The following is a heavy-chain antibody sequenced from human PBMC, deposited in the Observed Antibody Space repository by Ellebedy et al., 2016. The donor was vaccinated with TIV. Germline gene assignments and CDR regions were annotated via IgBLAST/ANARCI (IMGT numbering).Heavy chain of an antibody. D-gene: IGHD3-10*01. CDR1: GYTFTSHI. CDR3: ARDPEGAYYYGSGNFDY. J-gene: IGHJ4*02. V-gene: IGHV1-3*01. Sequence: ASVKVSXKASGYTFTSHIINWVRQAPGQRLEWLGWINAGNGNTKYSQKFQGRVTITRDTSTSTVYMEMSSLRSEDTAVFYCARDPEGAYYYGSGNFDYWGQGTLVTVSS. CDR2: INAGNGNT.